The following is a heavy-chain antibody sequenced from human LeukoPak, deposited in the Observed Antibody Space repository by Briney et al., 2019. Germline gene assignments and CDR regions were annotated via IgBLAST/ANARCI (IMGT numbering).Heavy chain of an antibody. D-gene: IGHD6-13*01. CDR2: IIPIFGTA. J-gene: IGHJ1*01. Sequence: GASVKVSCKASGGTFSSYPISWVRQAPGQGLEWMGGIIPIFGTANYAQRFQGRVTITADKSTSTAYMELSGLRSEDTAVYYCARASSLLVEYFQHWGQGTLVTVSS. CDR1: GGTFSSYP. V-gene: IGHV1-69*06. CDR3: ARASSLLVEYFQH.